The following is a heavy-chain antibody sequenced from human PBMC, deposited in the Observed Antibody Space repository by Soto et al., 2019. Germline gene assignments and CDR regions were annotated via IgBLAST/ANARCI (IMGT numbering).Heavy chain of an antibody. CDR1: GGTIINYG. Sequence: SVTMCLTCSVAGGTIINYGVNWLRKKTGKGLEWIGYLSNSGSTGYNPALKSRVTISADTSRNQFSLKLNSVTAADTAVYYCARDCTPSAERNCYFDYWGQGVLVTVSS. CDR2: LSNSGST. CDR3: ARDCTPSAERNCYFDY. D-gene: IGHD1-7*01. V-gene: IGHV4-59*01. J-gene: IGHJ4*02.